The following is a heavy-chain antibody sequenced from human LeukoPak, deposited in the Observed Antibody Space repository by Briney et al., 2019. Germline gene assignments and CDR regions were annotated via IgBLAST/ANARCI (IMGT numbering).Heavy chain of an antibody. CDR2: IYHSGST. Sequence: SETLSLTCAVSGGSISSSNWWSWVRQPPGKGLEWIGEIYHSGSTNYNPSPKSRVTISVDKSKNQFSLKLSSVTAADTAVYYCVRYYDSSGYQVFDYWGQGTLVTVSS. CDR1: GGSISSSNW. D-gene: IGHD3-22*01. CDR3: VRYYDSSGYQVFDY. V-gene: IGHV4-4*02. J-gene: IGHJ4*02.